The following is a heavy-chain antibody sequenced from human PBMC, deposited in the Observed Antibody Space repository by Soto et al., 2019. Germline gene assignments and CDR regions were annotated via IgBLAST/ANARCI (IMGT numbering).Heavy chain of an antibody. J-gene: IGHJ4*02. CDR3: AKDRMAFIAARTFEY. CDR1: GFTFDDYA. D-gene: IGHD6-6*01. Sequence: PGGSLRLSCAASGFTFDDYAMHWVRQAPGKGLEWVSGISWNSGSIGYADSVKGRFTISRDNAKNSLYLQMNSLRAEDTALYYCAKDRMAFIAARTFEYGGQGTLVTVFS. V-gene: IGHV3-9*01. CDR2: ISWNSGSI.